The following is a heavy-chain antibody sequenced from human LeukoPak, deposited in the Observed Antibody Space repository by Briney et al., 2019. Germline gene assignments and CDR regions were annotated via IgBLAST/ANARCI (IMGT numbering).Heavy chain of an antibody. J-gene: IGHJ4*02. CDR2: IYYSGST. D-gene: IGHD3-22*01. CDR3: ASQNYYDSSGYSSYFDY. Sequence: PSETLSLTCTVSGGSISSYYWSWIRQPPGKGLEWIGYIYYSGSTNYNPSLKSRVTISVDTSKNQFSLKLSSVTAADTAVYYCASQNYYDSSGYSSYFDYWGQGTLVTVSS. CDR1: GGSISSYY. V-gene: IGHV4-59*01.